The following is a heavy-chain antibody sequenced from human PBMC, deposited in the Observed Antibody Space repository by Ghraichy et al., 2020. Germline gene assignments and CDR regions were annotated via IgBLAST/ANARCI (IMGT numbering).Heavy chain of an antibody. CDR3: AKGGDGYTNAFYYFDY. J-gene: IGHJ4*02. D-gene: IGHD5-24*01. CDR1: GFTFSDYY. V-gene: IGHV3-11*01. Sequence: GESLNISCAASGFTFSDYYMSWIRQAPGKGLEWVEYIIRSGSAISYADPVRGRFPNSRDNAKNSVHLQLKSLRAEDTAVYYCAKGGDGYTNAFYYFDYWGQGTLVTVSS. CDR2: IIRSGSAI.